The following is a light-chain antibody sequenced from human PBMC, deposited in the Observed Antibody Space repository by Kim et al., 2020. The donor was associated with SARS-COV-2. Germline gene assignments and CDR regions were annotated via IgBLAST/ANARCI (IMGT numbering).Light chain of an antibody. Sequence: SVGDRATLSCRARQSISRWLAWYQQKPGQAPYLLIYKTSDLATGVPSRFSGSGSGTEFTLTITTLQPDDFATYYCQQYDSYPWTFGQGTKVDIK. J-gene: IGKJ1*01. V-gene: IGKV1-5*03. CDR3: QQYDSYPWT. CDR1: QSISRW. CDR2: KTS.